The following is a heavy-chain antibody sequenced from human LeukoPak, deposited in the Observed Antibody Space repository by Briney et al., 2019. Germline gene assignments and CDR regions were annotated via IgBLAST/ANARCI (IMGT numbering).Heavy chain of an antibody. Sequence: SQTLSLTCTVSGGSISIGGYYWSWIRQHPGKGWEWIGYIYYSGITYYNPSLKSRVTISVDTSKIQFSLYLSSVTAADTAVYYCARVTSGEFADYWGQGTLVTVSS. D-gene: IGHD3-10*01. CDR3: ARVTSGEFADY. J-gene: IGHJ4*02. V-gene: IGHV4-31*03. CDR2: IYYSGIT. CDR1: GGSISIGGYY.